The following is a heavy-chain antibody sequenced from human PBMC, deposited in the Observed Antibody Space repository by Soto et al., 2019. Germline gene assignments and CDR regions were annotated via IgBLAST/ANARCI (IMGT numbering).Heavy chain of an antibody. D-gene: IGHD6-19*01. CDR2: IYYSGST. CDR3: ARHEQWLVHYFDY. V-gene: IGHV4-39*01. J-gene: IGHJ4*02. Sequence: QLQLQESDPGLVKPSETLSLTCTVSGGSISSSSYYWGWIRQPPGKGLEWIGSIYYSGSTYYNPSLKSRVTISVDTSKNQFSLKLSSVTAADTAVYYCARHEQWLVHYFDYWGQGTLVTVSS. CDR1: GGSISSSSYY.